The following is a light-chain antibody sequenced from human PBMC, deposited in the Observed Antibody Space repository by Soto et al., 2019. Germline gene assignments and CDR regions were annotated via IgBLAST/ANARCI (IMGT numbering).Light chain of an antibody. CDR1: QGISSY. Sequence: AIRMTQSPSSLSASTGDRVTITCRASQGISSYLAWYQQKPGKAPKLLIYAASTLQSGVPSRFSGSESGTDFTLTHSCLQSEDFATYYCQQYYSYPPWTFGQGTKVEIK. V-gene: IGKV1-8*01. J-gene: IGKJ1*01. CDR3: QQYYSYPPWT. CDR2: AAS.